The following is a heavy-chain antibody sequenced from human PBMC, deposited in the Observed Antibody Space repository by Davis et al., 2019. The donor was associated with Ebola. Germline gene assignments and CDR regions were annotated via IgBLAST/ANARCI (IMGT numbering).Heavy chain of an antibody. Sequence: AASVKVSCKASGYTFTGYYMHWVRQAPGQGLEWMGGIIPIFGTANYAQKFQGRVTITADESTSTAYMELSSLRSDDTAVYYCARGRYCSSTSCSFDYWGQGTLVTVSS. J-gene: IGHJ4*02. D-gene: IGHD2-2*01. CDR3: ARGRYCSSTSCSFDY. V-gene: IGHV1-69*13. CDR1: GYTFTGYY. CDR2: IIPIFGTA.